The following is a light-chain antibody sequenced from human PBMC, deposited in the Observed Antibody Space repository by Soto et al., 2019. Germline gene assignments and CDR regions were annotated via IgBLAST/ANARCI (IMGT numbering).Light chain of an antibody. CDR2: GAS. J-gene: IGKJ4*01. CDR3: QQYGTSPRT. V-gene: IGKV3-20*01. Sequence: EIVLTQSPGTLSLSPGEGATLSCRASQSVFNSYLAWYQQKPGQPPRLLIYGASSRAIGIPDRFSGSGSGTDFTLTISRLEPEDFAVYYCQQYGTSPRTFGGGTKVEIK. CDR1: QSVFNSY.